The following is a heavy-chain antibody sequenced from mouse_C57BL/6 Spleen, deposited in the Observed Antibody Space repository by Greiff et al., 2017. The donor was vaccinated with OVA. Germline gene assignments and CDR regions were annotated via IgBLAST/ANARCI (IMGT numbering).Heavy chain of an antibody. CDR3: ARYYYGSSYQYFDV. CDR1: GYTFTSYW. D-gene: IGHD1-1*01. CDR2: IHPNSGST. V-gene: IGHV1-64*01. J-gene: IGHJ1*03. Sequence: QVQLQQPGAELVKPGASVTLSCKASGYTFTSYWMHWVKQRPGQGLEWIGMIHPNSGSTNYNEKFKSKATLTVDKSSSTAYMQLSSLTSEDSAVYYCARYYYGSSYQYFDVWGTGTTVTVSS.